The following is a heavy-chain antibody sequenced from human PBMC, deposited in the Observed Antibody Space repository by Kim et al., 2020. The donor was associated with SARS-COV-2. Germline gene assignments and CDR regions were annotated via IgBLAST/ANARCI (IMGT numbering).Heavy chain of an antibody. CDR3: ARSTLGGCELMGY. J-gene: IGHJ4*02. D-gene: IGHD5-12*01. Sequence: ASVKVSCKASGYTFTTYAMNWVRQAPGQGLERMGWINTNTGNPTYAQGFTGRFVFSLDTSVSTAYLQISSLKAEDTAVYYCARSTLGGCELMGYWGQGTLVTVSS. CDR2: INTNTGNP. CDR1: GYTFTTYA. V-gene: IGHV7-4-1*02.